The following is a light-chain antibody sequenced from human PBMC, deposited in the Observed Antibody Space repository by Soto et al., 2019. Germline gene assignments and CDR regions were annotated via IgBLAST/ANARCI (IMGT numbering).Light chain of an antibody. CDR1: SSNIGSNT. Sequence: QSVLTQPPSASGTPGERVTISCSGGSSNIGSNTVNWYQQLPGTAPTLFIYIDNQRPSGVPDRFTGSKSGTSASLPIDGLQSDDEADYYCPAFDDSLNALVFGGGTKLTVL. CDR2: IDN. CDR3: PAFDDSLNALV. J-gene: IGLJ2*01. V-gene: IGLV1-44*01.